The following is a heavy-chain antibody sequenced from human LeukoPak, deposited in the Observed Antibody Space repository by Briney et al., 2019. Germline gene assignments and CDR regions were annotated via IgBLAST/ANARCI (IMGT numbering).Heavy chain of an antibody. CDR1: GFTFSSYG. V-gene: IGHV3-30*02. J-gene: IGHJ4*02. CDR2: IRYDGSNK. Sequence: GGSLRLSCAASGFTFSSYGMHWVRQAPGKGLEWVAFIRYDGSNKYYADSVKGRFTISRDNSKNTLYLQMNSLRAEDTAVYYCARDRGALYYYDSSGFDYWGQGTLVTVSS. CDR3: ARDRGALYYYDSSGFDY. D-gene: IGHD3-22*01.